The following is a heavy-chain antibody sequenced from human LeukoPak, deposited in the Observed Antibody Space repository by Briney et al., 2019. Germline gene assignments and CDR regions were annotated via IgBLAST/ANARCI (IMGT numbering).Heavy chain of an antibody. D-gene: IGHD3-22*01. CDR3: ARKGQRYYYDSTRLDY. V-gene: IGHV7-4-1*02. J-gene: IGHJ4*02. CDR2: INTNTGNP. CDR1: GYTFTSYA. Sequence: ASVKVSCKASGYTFTSYAMNWVRQAPGQGLEWMGWINTNTGNPTYAQGFTGRFVFSLDTSVSTAYLQISSPKAEDTAVYYCARKGQRYYYDSTRLDYWGQGTLVTVSS.